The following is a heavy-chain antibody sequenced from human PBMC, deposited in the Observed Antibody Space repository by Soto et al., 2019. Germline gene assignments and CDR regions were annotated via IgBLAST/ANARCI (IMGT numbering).Heavy chain of an antibody. V-gene: IGHV3-66*01. Sequence: GGSLRLSCAVSGFTVSRNYMSWVRQAPGKGLEWVSSIYSGGSTYYADSVKGRFTISRDRSTLYLQMNSLTAEDTAVYYCAKSVYNWNDGFFDYWGQGTLVTVSS. CDR1: GFTVSRNY. CDR3: AKSVYNWNDGFFDY. CDR2: IYSGGST. D-gene: IGHD1-1*01. J-gene: IGHJ4*02.